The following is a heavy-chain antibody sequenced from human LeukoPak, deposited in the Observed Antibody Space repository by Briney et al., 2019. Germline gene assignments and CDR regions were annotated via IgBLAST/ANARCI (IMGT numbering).Heavy chain of an antibody. CDR2: VYSSGNT. Sequence: PSQTLSLTCTVSGDSISSGTYYWSWIRQPAGKGLEWIGRVYSSGNTNYNPSLKSRVTISIDTSKNQFSLKLSSVTAADTAAYYCARGVGSSSSNRFDPWGQGTLVTVSS. CDR1: GDSISSGTYY. V-gene: IGHV4-61*02. CDR3: ARGVGSSSSNRFDP. J-gene: IGHJ5*02. D-gene: IGHD6-6*01.